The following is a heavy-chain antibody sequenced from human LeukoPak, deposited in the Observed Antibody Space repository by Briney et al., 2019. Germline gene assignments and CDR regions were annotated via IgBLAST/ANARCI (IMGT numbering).Heavy chain of an antibody. J-gene: IGHJ4*02. CDR3: ARQNRYCSSTNCYGDLDY. V-gene: IGHV5-51*01. D-gene: IGHD2-2*01. Sequence: GESLKISCRGSGYTFSGYWIAWVRQMPGKGLEWMGIIFPDDSDTTYSLSFQGQVTMSADKSISTAYLQWSSLKASDTAMYYCARQNRYCSSTNCYGDLDYWGQGSLVTVSS. CDR1: GYTFSGYW. CDR2: IFPDDSDT.